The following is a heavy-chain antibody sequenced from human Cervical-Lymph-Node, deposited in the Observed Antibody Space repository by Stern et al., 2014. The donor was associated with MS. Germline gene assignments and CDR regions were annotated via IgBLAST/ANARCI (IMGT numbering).Heavy chain of an antibody. Sequence: QVQLVQSGAEVKKPGASVKVSCKASGYTFISYDINGGRQATGQGLELIGWTNPNSGNTVYAQKFQGRVTVPTNTSISTAYMELKSLRSDDTAVYYCTTSQGANWCQGTLVTVSS. D-gene: IGHD4-17*01. V-gene: IGHV1-8*01. CDR2: TNPNSGNT. CDR1: GYTFISYD. J-gene: IGHJ4*02. CDR3: TTSQGAN.